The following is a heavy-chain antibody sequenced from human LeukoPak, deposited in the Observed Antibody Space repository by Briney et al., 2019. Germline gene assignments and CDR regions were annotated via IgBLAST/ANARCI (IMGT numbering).Heavy chain of an antibody. CDR1: GGSISSYY. CDR2: IYYSGST. Sequence: SETLFLTRIVSGGSISSYYRSWIRQPPGKGLEWVGYIYYSGSTNYNPSLKSRVTISVDTSKNQFSLKLSSVTAADTAVYYCARNYGDYDTYYYYYYMDVWGKGTTVTISS. CDR3: ARNYGDYDTYYYYYYMDV. V-gene: IGHV4-59*01. D-gene: IGHD4-17*01. J-gene: IGHJ6*03.